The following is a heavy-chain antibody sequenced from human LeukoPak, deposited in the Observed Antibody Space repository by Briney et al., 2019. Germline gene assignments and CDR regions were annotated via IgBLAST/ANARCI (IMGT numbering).Heavy chain of an antibody. CDR2: INHSGST. D-gene: IGHD1-1*01. CDR1: GGSFSGYY. Sequence: SETLSLTCAVYGGSFSGYYWSWIRQPPGKGLEWIGEINHSGSTNYNPSLKSRVTISVDTSKNQFSLKLSSVTAADTAVYYCASEVGTYNWNDGWRFDYWGQGTLVTVSS. CDR3: ASEVGTYNWNDGWRFDY. V-gene: IGHV4-34*01. J-gene: IGHJ4*02.